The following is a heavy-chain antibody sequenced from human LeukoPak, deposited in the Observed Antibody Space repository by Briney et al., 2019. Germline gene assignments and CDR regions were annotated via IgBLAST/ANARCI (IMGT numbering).Heavy chain of an antibody. Sequence: PGXSLRLSCAASGFTFSTYNMNWVRQAPGKGLEWVSSISSSSNYIYYADSVKGRFTIYRENAKNSLYLQMNSLRAEDTDVYYCARDVGASAPDAFDIWGQGTMVTVSS. J-gene: IGHJ3*02. CDR2: ISSSSNYI. CDR3: ARDVGASAPDAFDI. D-gene: IGHD1-26*01. V-gene: IGHV3-21*01. CDR1: GFTFSTYN.